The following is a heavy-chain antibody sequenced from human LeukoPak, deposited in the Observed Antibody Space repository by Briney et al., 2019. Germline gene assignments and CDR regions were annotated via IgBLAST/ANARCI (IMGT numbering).Heavy chain of an antibody. CDR2: ISSSGSAI. CDR1: GLTFSDSY. CDR3: ARVGRNYFDY. Sequence: GGSLRLSRAASGLTFSDSYMNWIRQAPGKGLEWVSYISSSGSAIYYADSVKGRFTISRDNAKNSLYLQMNSLRADDTAVYYCARVGRNYFDYWGQGTLVTVSS. D-gene: IGHD3-10*01. V-gene: IGHV3-11*04. J-gene: IGHJ4*02.